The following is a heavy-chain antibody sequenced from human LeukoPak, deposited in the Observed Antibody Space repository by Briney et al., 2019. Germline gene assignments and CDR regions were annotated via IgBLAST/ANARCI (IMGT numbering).Heavy chain of an antibody. Sequence: GASVKVSCKASGYTFTNYYIHWVRQAPGQGPEWMGLINPGGDNTDYAQNFQGRVSMTRDTSTSTVYMWLSSLRSEDTAVYYCARIRDGYNDAYDVWGQGTMVTVSS. D-gene: IGHD5-24*01. CDR2: INPGGDNT. CDR1: GYTFTNYY. J-gene: IGHJ3*01. CDR3: ARIRDGYNDAYDV. V-gene: IGHV1-46*01.